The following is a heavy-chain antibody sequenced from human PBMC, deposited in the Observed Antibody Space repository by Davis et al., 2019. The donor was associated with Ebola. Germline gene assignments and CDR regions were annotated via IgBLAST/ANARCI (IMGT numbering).Heavy chain of an antibody. D-gene: IGHD3-3*01. Sequence: GESLKISCAASGFTFSSYSMNWVRQAPGKGLEWVSYISSSSSTIYYADSVKGRFTISRDNAKNSLYLQMNSLRDEDTAVYYCAREANTIFGVVSNYYGMDVWGQGTTVTVSS. CDR3: AREANTIFGVVSNYYGMDV. CDR1: GFTFSSYS. CDR2: ISSSSSTI. J-gene: IGHJ6*02. V-gene: IGHV3-48*02.